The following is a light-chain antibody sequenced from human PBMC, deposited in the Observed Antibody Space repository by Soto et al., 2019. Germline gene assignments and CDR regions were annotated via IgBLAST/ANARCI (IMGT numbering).Light chain of an antibody. Sequence: EFVVTQSPGTLSLSLGERATLSCRTSQSVRSRYLAWYQQKPGQAPTLLIYDASSRPGGIPDRFIGSGSGTDFTLTISRLEPEDFAVYYCQQFSSYPLTFGGGTKVDIK. J-gene: IGKJ4*01. CDR3: QQFSSYPLT. CDR1: QSVRSRY. V-gene: IGKV3-20*01. CDR2: DAS.